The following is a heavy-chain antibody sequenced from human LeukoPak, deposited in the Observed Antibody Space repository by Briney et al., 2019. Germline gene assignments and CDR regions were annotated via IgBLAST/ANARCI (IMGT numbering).Heavy chain of an antibody. CDR2: ISTYSGNT. J-gene: IGHJ6*03. CDR3: AREVRGVNYYYMDV. D-gene: IGHD3-10*01. CDR1: GYTFTSYD. Sequence: ASVKVSCKASGYTFTSYDISWVRQAPGQGLEWMGWISTYSGNTNYTQKLQGRVTMTTDTSSRTAYMELRSLRSDDTAVYYCAREVRGVNYYYMDVWGKGTTVTISS. V-gene: IGHV1-18*01.